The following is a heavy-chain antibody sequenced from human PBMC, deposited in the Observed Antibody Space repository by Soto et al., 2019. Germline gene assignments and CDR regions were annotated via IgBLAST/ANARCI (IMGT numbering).Heavy chain of an antibody. J-gene: IGHJ6*02. CDR3: ARSIRGPRRFNGMDV. D-gene: IGHD1-20*01. CDR2: IERDDDDK. Sequence: SGPTLVNPTETLTLTCTFPGFSLTSPGMCVSWIRQPPGKALEWLALIERDDDDKYYSTSLKTRLTISKDTRKNQVVLTMANMDPADTGTYYCARSIRGPRRFNGMDVWGQGT. CDR1: GFSLTSPGMC. V-gene: IGHV2-70*13.